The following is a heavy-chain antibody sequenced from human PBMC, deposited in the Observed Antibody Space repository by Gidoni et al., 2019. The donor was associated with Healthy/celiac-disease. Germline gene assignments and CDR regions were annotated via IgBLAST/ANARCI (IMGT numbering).Heavy chain of an antibody. CDR3: ARRRDSSGWSEYYFDY. D-gene: IGHD6-19*01. J-gene: IGHJ4*02. V-gene: IGHV5-51*01. CDR1: GYSFTSYW. Sequence: EVQLVQSGAEVKKPGESLKISCKGSGYSFTSYWIGWVRQMPGKGLEWMGIIYPGDSDTRYSPSFQGQVTISADKSISTAYLQWSSLKASDTAMYYCARRRDSSGWSEYYFDYWGQGTLVTVSS. CDR2: IYPGDSDT.